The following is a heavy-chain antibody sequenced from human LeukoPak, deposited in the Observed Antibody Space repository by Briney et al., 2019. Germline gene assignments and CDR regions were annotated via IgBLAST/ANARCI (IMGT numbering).Heavy chain of an antibody. D-gene: IGHD5-12*01. CDR3: TRDAGGYEDY. CDR2: TYPSGTT. Sequence: SETLSLTCTVSGGSISNYWWSWIRQPAGKGLEWIGRTYPSGTTYYNPSLTSRVTMSIDTSKNQFSLNLGSVTAADTAVYYCTRDAGGYEDYWGQGTLVTMSS. V-gene: IGHV4-4*07. CDR1: GGSISNYW. J-gene: IGHJ4*02.